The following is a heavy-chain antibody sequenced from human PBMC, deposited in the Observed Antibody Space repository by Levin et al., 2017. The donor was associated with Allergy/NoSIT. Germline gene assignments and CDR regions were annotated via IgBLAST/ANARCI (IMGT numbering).Heavy chain of an antibody. J-gene: IGHJ4*02. CDR2: INPNSGGT. CDR3: ARGDIVVVPAAAKIDY. CDR1: GYTFTGYY. V-gene: IGHV1-2*02. D-gene: IGHD2-2*01. Sequence: GESLKISCKASGYTFTGYYMHWVRQAPGQGLEWMGWINPNSGGTNYAQKFQGRVTMTRDTSISTAYMELSRLRSDDTAVYYCARGDIVVVPAAAKIDYWGQGTLVTVSS.